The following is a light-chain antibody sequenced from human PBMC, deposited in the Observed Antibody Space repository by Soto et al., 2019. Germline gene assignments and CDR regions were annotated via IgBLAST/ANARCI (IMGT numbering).Light chain of an antibody. CDR1: QDIDRW. J-gene: IGKJ2*01. CDR3: QQAKSLPYT. CDR2: GGF. V-gene: IGKV1-12*01. Sequence: DIQMTQSPSSVSGAVGDRVSITCRASQDIDRWLAWYQQRPGKATKLLIYGGFNLQSVVPSRFSGSGSGTDYTLTISNLQPEDCATYYCQQAKSLPYTFGQGTKLEIK.